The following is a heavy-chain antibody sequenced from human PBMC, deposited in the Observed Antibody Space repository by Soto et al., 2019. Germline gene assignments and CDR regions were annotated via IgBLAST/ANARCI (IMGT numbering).Heavy chain of an antibody. CDR3: ARTLNDWLLELD. CDR2: ISAYNGNT. CDR1: GYTFTSYG. V-gene: IGHV1-18*01. Sequence: ASVKVSCKASGYTFTSYGISWVRKAPGQGLEWMGWISAYNGNTNYAQKFQGRVTMTTDTSTSTAYMELRSLRSDDTAVYYCARTLNDWLLELDWGQGTMVTVSS. D-gene: IGHD3-22*01. J-gene: IGHJ4*02.